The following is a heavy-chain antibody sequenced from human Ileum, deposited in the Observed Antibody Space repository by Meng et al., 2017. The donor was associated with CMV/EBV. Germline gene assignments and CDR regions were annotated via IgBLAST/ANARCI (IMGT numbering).Heavy chain of an antibody. J-gene: IGHJ5*02. CDR3: AKLGYCSSTSCFWGFIGP. D-gene: IGHD2-2*01. Sequence: GESLKISCAASGFTFSSYGMHWVRQAPGKGLEWVAFIRYDGSNKYYADSVKGRFTISRDNSKNTLYLQMNSLRSEDTALYSCAKLGYCSSTSCFWGFIGPWGQGTLVTVSS. V-gene: IGHV3-30*02. CDR2: IRYDGSNK. CDR1: GFTFSSYG.